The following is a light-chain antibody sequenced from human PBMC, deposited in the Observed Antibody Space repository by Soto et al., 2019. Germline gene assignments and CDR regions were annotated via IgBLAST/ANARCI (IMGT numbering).Light chain of an antibody. CDR1: QSVSSY. CDR2: GAF. CDR3: QQRNIWPPVT. V-gene: IGKV3-11*01. Sequence: EILLTQSPAPLSLPPGERATLSCVASQSVSSYLAWYQQKPGQPPRLLIYGAFNRAAGIPARFSGSGSGTDFTLTISSLEPEDSAVYYCQQRNIWPPVTFGQGTRLEIK. J-gene: IGKJ5*01.